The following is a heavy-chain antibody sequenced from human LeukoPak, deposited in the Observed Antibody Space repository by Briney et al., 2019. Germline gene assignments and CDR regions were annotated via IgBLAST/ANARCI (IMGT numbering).Heavy chain of an antibody. J-gene: IGHJ5*02. CDR3: ARGKPLPSGSALGWFAP. CDR2: INHSGST. Sequence: SETLPLTCAVYGGSFSGYYWSWIRQPPGKGLEWIGEINHSGSTNYNPSLTSRVTISVDTSKNQFSLKLSSVTAADTAVYYCARGKPLPSGSALGWFAPWGQGTLVTVS. CDR1: GGSFSGYY. V-gene: IGHV4-34*01. D-gene: IGHD3-10*01.